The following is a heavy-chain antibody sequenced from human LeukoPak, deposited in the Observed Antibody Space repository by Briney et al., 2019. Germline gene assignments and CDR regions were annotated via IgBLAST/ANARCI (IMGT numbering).Heavy chain of an antibody. J-gene: IGHJ4*02. CDR1: GFTFSSSA. V-gene: IGHV3-23*01. CDR2: ISGSGGST. Sequence: GGALRLSSAASGFTFSSSATSSVREAPGKGRWWVSAISGSGGSTYSAYSVKGRITISRDNSKNTLYLQMNSLRAEDTAVYYCASTGGHSSGYSYPGYWGQGTLVSVSS. CDR3: ASTGGHSSGYSYPGY. D-gene: IGHD3-22*01.